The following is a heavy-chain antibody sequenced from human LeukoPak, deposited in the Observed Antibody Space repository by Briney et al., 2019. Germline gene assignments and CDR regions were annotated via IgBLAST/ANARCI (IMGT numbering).Heavy chain of an antibody. V-gene: IGHV4-4*07. J-gene: IGHJ4*02. Sequence: SETLSLTCTVSGGSISSHYWSWIRQPAGKGLEWIGRIYTSGSTNYKPSLTSRVTMSVDTSKNQFSLKLRSVTAADTAIYYCARGYSSGWSEYYFDYWGQGTLVTVSS. D-gene: IGHD6-19*01. CDR1: GGSISSHY. CDR2: IYTSGST. CDR3: ARGYSSGWSEYYFDY.